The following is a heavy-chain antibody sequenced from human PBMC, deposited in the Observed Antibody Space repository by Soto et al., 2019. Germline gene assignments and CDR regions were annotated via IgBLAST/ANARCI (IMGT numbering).Heavy chain of an antibody. CDR2: MNPNNGNT. Sequence: QVQLVQSGAEVKKPAASVKVSCKASGYTFTSYDINRGRQATGQGLEGMGWMNPNNGNTGYAQKFQGRVTMTRNTSISTAYMELSSLRSEDTAVYYCAREMSSGWFDYWGQGTLVTVSS. CDR3: AREMSSGWFDY. D-gene: IGHD6-19*01. CDR1: GYTFTSYD. J-gene: IGHJ4*02. V-gene: IGHV1-8*01.